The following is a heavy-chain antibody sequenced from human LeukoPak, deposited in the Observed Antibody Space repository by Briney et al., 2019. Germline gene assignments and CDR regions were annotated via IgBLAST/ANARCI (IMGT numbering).Heavy chain of an antibody. Sequence: SETLSLTCTVSGGSISSYYWSWIRQPPGKGLEWIGYIYYSGSTNYNPSLKSRVTISFDTSKNQFPLNLRSVTAADTAVYYCANKVYCSTTSCYHAGYWGQGILVTVSS. CDR2: IYYSGST. CDR3: ANKVYCSTTSCYHAGY. V-gene: IGHV4-59*12. CDR1: GGSISSYY. D-gene: IGHD2-2*01. J-gene: IGHJ4*02.